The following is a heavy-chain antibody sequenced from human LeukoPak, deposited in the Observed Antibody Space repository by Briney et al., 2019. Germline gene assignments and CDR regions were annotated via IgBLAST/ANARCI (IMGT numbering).Heavy chain of an antibody. CDR1: GGSISSYY. V-gene: IGHV4-4*07. CDR3: ARERPAAMIIWFDP. Sequence: SETLSLTCTVSGGSISSYYWSWIRQPAGKGLEWIGRIYTSGCTNYNPSLKSRVTMSVDTSKNQFSLKLSSVTAADTAVYYCARERPAAMIIWFDPWGQGTLVTVSS. D-gene: IGHD2-2*01. CDR2: IYTSGCT. J-gene: IGHJ5*02.